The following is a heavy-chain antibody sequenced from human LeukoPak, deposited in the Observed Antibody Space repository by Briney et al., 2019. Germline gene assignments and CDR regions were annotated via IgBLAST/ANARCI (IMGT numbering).Heavy chain of an antibody. CDR2: IWYDGSNK. CDR3: AKDLNGSGFGY. CDR1: GFTFSSYG. D-gene: IGHD6-19*01. V-gene: IGHV3-33*06. Sequence: GRSLRLSCAASGFTFSSYGMHWVRQAPGKGLEWVAVIWYDGSNKYYADSVKGRFTISRDNSKNTLYLQMNSLRAEDTAVYHCAKDLNGSGFGYWGQGTLVTVSS. J-gene: IGHJ4*02.